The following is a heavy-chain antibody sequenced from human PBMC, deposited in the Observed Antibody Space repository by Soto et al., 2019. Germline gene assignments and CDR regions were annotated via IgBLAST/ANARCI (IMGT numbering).Heavy chain of an antibody. Sequence: GASVKVSCKASGYTFTGYYMHWVRQAPGQGLEWMGWINPNSGGTNYAQKFQGRVTMTRDTSISTAYMELSRLRSDDTAVYYCARVVPGFLEWLWPAGAFDIWGQGTMVTVSS. CDR2: INPNSGGT. CDR3: ARVVPGFLEWLWPAGAFDI. D-gene: IGHD3-3*01. V-gene: IGHV1-2*02. CDR1: GYTFTGYY. J-gene: IGHJ3*02.